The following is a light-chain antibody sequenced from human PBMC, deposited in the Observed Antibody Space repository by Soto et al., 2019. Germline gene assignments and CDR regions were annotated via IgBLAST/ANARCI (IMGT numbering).Light chain of an antibody. CDR2: GAS. Sequence: EIVLTQSPASLSVSPGERATLSCRASQSVRSKVAWYQQKPGQAPRLLIYGASTRATGIPARFSGSGSGTEFTLTISSLQSEDFAVYYCQQYNSWPVTFGPGTKVDIK. CDR1: QSVRSK. V-gene: IGKV3-15*01. CDR3: QQYNSWPVT. J-gene: IGKJ3*01.